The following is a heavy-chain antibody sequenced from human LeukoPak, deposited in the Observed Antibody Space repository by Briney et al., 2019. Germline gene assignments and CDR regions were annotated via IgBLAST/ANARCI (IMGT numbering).Heavy chain of an antibody. CDR3: ARRYCSSSSCSPLDY. Sequence: GGSLRLSCAASGFTVSSNYMSWVRQAPGKGLEWVSVIYSGGSTYYADSVKGRFTISRDNSKNTLYLQMGSLRVEDMAVYYCARRYCSSSSCSPLDYWGQGTLVTVSS. CDR1: GFTVSSNY. V-gene: IGHV3-66*01. J-gene: IGHJ4*02. CDR2: IYSGGST. D-gene: IGHD2-2*01.